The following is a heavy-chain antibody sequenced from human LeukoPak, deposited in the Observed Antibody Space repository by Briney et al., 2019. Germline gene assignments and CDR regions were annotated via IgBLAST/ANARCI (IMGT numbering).Heavy chain of an antibody. CDR2: TYTSGST. V-gene: IGHV4-4*07. CDR3: ARDPPYSSSWYRLGAFDI. D-gene: IGHD6-13*01. CDR1: GGSISSYY. Sequence: PSETLSLTCTVSGGSISSYYWSWIRQPAGKGLEWIGRTYTSGSTNYNPSLKSRVTMSVDTSKNQFSLKLSSVTAADTAVYYCARDPPYSSSWYRLGAFDIWGQGTMVTVSS. J-gene: IGHJ3*02.